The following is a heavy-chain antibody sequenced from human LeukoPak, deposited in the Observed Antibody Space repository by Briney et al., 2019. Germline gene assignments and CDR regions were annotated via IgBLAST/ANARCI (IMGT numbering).Heavy chain of an antibody. CDR2: MNPNSGNT. Sequence: ASVKVSCKASGYTFTSYDMNWVRQATGQGLEWMGWMNPNSGNTGYAQKFQGRVTITRNTSISTAYMELSSLRSEDTAVYYCARGAYSQSNYYMDVWGKGTTVTVSS. CDR1: GYTFTSYD. V-gene: IGHV1-8*03. CDR3: ARGAYSQSNYYMDV. J-gene: IGHJ6*03. D-gene: IGHD5-18*01.